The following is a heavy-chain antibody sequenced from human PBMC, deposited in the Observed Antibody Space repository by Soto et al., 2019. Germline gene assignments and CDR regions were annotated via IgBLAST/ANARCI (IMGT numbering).Heavy chain of an antibody. Sequence: QVQLQQWGAGLLKPSETLSLTCAVYGGSFSGYYWSWIRQPPGKGLEWIGEMNHSGGTNYNPSLKNRVTISADPSKNQFSLRLSSVTAADTAVYYCVRGGTYPDFWGGDYWGQGTLVTVSS. V-gene: IGHV4-34*01. D-gene: IGHD3-3*01. CDR1: GGSFSGYY. CDR2: MNHSGGT. CDR3: VRGGTYPDFWGGDY. J-gene: IGHJ4*02.